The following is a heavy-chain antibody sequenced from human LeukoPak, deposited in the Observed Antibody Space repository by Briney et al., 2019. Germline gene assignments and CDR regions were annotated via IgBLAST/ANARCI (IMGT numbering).Heavy chain of an antibody. V-gene: IGHV3-21*01. J-gene: IGHJ4*02. CDR2: ISSSSSYI. CDR3: ARARAYAVPAAELDY. Sequence: SGGSLRLSCAASGFTFSSYSMNWVRQAPGKGLEWVSSISSSSSYIYYADSVKGRFTISRDNAKNSLYLQMNSLRAEDTAVYYCARARAYAVPAAELDYWGQGTLVTLSS. CDR1: GFTFSSYS. D-gene: IGHD2-2*01.